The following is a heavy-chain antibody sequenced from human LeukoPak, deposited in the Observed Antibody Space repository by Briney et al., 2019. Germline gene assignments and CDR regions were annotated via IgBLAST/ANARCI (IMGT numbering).Heavy chain of an antibody. V-gene: IGHV3-11*01. J-gene: IGHJ3*02. D-gene: IGHD3-3*01. CDR2: ISSSGSTI. CDR3: ARDMANPYDFWSGPPI. CDR1: GFTFSDYY. Sequence: NAGGSLSLSCAASGFTFSDYYMSWIRQAPGKGLEWVSYISSSGSTIYYADSVKGRFTISRDNAKNSLYLQMNSLRAEDTAVYYCARDMANPYDFWSGPPIWGQGTIITVSS.